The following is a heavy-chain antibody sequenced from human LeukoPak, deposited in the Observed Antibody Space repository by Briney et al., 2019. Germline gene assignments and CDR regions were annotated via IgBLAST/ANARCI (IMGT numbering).Heavy chain of an antibody. CDR2: ISSGSSDI. V-gene: IGHV3-21*01. CDR3: ARPNFGAKHSRDRSFGMDV. J-gene: IGHJ6*02. D-gene: IGHD1-26*01. Sequence: GGSLRLSCVGYGCTFNIYSMNWVRQAPGKGLEWVSSISSGSSDIYYADSVKGRFTISRDNSKNSVYLQMNSLRAEDTALYYCARPNFGAKHSRDRSFGMDVWGQGTKVTVSS. CDR1: GCTFNIYS.